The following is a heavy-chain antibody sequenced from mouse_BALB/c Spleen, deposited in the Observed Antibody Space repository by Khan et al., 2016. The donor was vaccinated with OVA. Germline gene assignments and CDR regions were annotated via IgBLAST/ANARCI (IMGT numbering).Heavy chain of an antibody. V-gene: IGHV5-6*01. CDR1: GFTFSSYG. J-gene: IGHJ3*01. CDR3: ARHEATMILFAY. D-gene: IGHD2-4*01. Sequence: LVESWGDLVKPGGSLKLSCAASGFTFSSYGMSWVRQTPDKRLEWVATISSGGSYTYYPDSLKGRFTISRDNAKNTLYLQMSSLKSEDTAMYYCARHEATMILFAYWGQGTLVTVSA. CDR2: ISSGGSYT.